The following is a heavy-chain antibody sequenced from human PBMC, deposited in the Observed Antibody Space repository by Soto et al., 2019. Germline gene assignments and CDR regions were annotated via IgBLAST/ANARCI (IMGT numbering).Heavy chain of an antibody. CDR1: GFTFSSYA. CDR2: ISGSGGST. V-gene: IGHV3-23*01. CDR3: AKFLAYCSGGSCYPYYYGMDV. Sequence: PGGSLRLSCAASGFTFSSYAMSWVRQAPGKGLEWVSAISGSGGSTYYADSVKGRFTISRDNSKNTLYLQMNSLRAEDTAVYYCAKFLAYCSGGSCYPYYYGMDVWGQGTTVTVS. J-gene: IGHJ6*02. D-gene: IGHD2-15*01.